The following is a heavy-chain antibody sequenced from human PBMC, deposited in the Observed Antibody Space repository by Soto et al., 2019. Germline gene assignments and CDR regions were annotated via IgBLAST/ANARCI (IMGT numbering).Heavy chain of an antibody. CDR3: ARDRDDYGSGNYYNRIDF. J-gene: IGHJ4*02. CDR2: IIPLFGTP. CDR1: GGIFSTYA. D-gene: IGHD3-10*01. Sequence: QVQLVQSGAEVKKPGSSVKVSCKASGGIFSTYAISWLRQAPGQGLEWMGGIIPLFGTPNYAQRFQGRVNITADESTSTAYIELSRLRSENTSFYYCARDRDDYGSGNYYNRIDFWGQGTLVTVAS. V-gene: IGHV1-69*01.